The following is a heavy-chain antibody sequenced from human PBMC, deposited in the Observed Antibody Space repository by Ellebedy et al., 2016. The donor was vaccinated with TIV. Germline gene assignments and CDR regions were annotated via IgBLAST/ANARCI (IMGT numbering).Heavy chain of an antibody. V-gene: IGHV4-34*01. CDR1: GGSFSGYY. CDR3: ARQAHYYDSSGYLDY. J-gene: IGHJ4*02. CDR2: INHSGST. Sequence: MPGGSLRLSCAVYGGSFSGYYWSWIRQPPGKGLEWIGEINHSGSTNYNPSLKSRVTISVDTSKNQFSLKLSSVTAADTAVYYCARQAHYYDSSGYLDYWGQGTLVTVSS. D-gene: IGHD3-22*01.